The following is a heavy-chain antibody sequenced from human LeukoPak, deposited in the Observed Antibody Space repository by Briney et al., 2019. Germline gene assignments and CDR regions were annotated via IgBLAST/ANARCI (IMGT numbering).Heavy chain of an antibody. CDR2: IYYSGST. Sequence: TSETLSLTCTVSGGSISSYYWSWIRQPPGKGLEWIGYIYYSGSTNYNPSLKSRVTISVDTSKNQFSLKLSSVTAADTAVYHCARGLGYYDSSVGYWGQGTLVTVSS. D-gene: IGHD3-22*01. V-gene: IGHV4-59*01. CDR3: ARGLGYYDSSVGY. CDR1: GGSISSYY. J-gene: IGHJ4*02.